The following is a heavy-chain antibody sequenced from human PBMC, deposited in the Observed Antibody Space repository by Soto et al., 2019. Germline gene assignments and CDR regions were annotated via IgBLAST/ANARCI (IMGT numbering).Heavy chain of an antibody. CDR2: INAGSGNT. J-gene: IGHJ3*02. CDR1: GYTFTSNA. CDR3: ARDEGRSSSSFDAFDI. V-gene: IGHV1-3*01. Sequence: GASVKVCCKAFGYTFTSNAIHWVRQAPGRRLEWVGWINAGSGNTKYSQKFQGRVAITRDTSANTVYMELSSLISEDTAVYYCARDEGRSSSSFDAFDIWGRGTMVPVSS. D-gene: IGHD6-13*01.